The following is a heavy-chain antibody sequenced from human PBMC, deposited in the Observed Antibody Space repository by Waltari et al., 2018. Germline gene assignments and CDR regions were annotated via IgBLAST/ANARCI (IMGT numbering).Heavy chain of an antibody. CDR3: ASQVGATPEAIDY. V-gene: IGHV4-39*01. Sequence: QLQLQESGPGLVKPSETLSLTCTVSGGSISSSSYYWGWIRQPPGKGLEWIGSIYYSGSTYNNPSLNVRVTLSVDTSKNQFSLKLSSVTAADTAVYYYASQVGATPEAIDYWGQGTLVTVSS. D-gene: IGHD1-26*01. CDR2: IYYSGST. J-gene: IGHJ4*02. CDR1: GGSISSSSYY.